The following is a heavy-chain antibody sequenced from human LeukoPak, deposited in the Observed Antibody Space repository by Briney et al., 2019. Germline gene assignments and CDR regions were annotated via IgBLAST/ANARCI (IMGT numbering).Heavy chain of an antibody. CDR3: SLARSEYHYGMDV. CDR1: GDSVSSISLA. J-gene: IGHJ6*02. CDR2: TYYRSKWYY. Sequence: QTLSLTCAISGDSVSSISLAWNWIRPSPSRGLEWLGRTYYRSKWYYEYAVSVKSRINISPDTSKNQFSLQLTSVTPEDTAVYYCSLARSEYHYGMDVWGQGTTVTVSS. V-gene: IGHV6-1*01.